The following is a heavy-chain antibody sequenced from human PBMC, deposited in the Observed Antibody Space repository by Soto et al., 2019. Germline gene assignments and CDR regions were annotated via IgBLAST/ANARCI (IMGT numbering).Heavy chain of an antibody. CDR3: ARDAGYSSTFYYYYGMDV. CDR1: GGSISSSNW. D-gene: IGHD6-19*01. Sequence: KTSETLSLTCAVSGGSISSSNWWSWVRQPPGKGLEWIGEIYHSGSTNYNPSLKSRVTISVDKSKNQFSLKLSSVTAADTAVYYCARDAGYSSTFYYYYGMDVWGQGTTVTVSS. J-gene: IGHJ6*02. CDR2: IYHSGST. V-gene: IGHV4-4*02.